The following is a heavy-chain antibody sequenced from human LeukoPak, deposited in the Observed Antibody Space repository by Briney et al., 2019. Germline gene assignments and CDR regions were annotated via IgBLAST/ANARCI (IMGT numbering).Heavy chain of an antibody. V-gene: IGHV4-34*01. D-gene: IGHD5-18*01. J-gene: IGHJ4*02. CDR2: INHSGST. CDR3: ARAVPQGDTAKSDLDY. Sequence: PSETLSLTCAVYGGSFSGYYWSWIRQPPGKGPEWLGEINHSGSTNYNPSLKSRVTISVDTSKNQFSLTLSSVTAADTAVIYCARAVPQGDTAKSDLDYWGQGTLVTVSS. CDR1: GGSFSGYY.